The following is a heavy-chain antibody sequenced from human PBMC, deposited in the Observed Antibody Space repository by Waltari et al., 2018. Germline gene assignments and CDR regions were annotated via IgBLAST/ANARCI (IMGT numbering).Heavy chain of an antibody. CDR1: GFTFSSYA. D-gene: IGHD4-17*01. Sequence: EVQLLESGGGLVQPGGSLRLSCAASGFTFSSYAMSWVRQAPGKGLEWVSVIYSGGSTYYADSVKGRFTISRDNSKNTLYLQMNSLRAEDTAVYYCAKGDDYGDYLVDYWGQGTLVTVSS. CDR2: IYSGGST. J-gene: IGHJ4*02. CDR3: AKGDDYGDYLVDY. V-gene: IGHV3-23*03.